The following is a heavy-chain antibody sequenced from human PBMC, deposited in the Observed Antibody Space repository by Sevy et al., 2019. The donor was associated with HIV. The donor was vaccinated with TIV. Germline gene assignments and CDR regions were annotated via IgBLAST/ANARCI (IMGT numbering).Heavy chain of an antibody. Sequence: GGSLRLSCAASGFTFSSYGMHWVRQAPGKGLEWVAFIRYDGSNKYYADSVKGRFTISRDNSKNTLYLQMNSLRAEDTAVYYCAKDEIALTAPYYDFWSGYSYYYYYGMDVWGQGTTVTVSS. CDR3: AKDEIALTAPYYDFWSGYSYYYYYGMDV. V-gene: IGHV3-30*02. J-gene: IGHJ6*02. D-gene: IGHD3-3*01. CDR1: GFTFSSYG. CDR2: IRYDGSNK.